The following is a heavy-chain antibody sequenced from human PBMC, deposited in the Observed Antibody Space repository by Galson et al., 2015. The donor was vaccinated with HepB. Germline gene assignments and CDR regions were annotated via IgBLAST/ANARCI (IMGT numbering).Heavy chain of an antibody. CDR3: AKLSRGNWYSGADY. Sequence: SLRLSCAAPGFTFKNYAMSWVRQAPGKGLEWVSAISASGGDTDYTDSVKGQFIISRDNSKSTLYLQMNSLRAEDTAVYYCAKLSRGNWYSGADYCGQGILVTVSS. CDR2: ISASGGDT. CDR1: GFTFKNYA. V-gene: IGHV3-23*01. J-gene: IGHJ4*02. D-gene: IGHD2-21*01.